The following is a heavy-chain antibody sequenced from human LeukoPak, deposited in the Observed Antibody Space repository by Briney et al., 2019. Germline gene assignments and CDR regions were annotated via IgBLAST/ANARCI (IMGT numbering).Heavy chain of an antibody. Sequence: GGSLRLSCAASGIIFSDFGMHWVRQAPGKGLESKAIIWYDGSNKYYADSVKGRFTISRDNSQNTMYLQMNSLRVEDTAVYYCAKATCSGASCFSNSRDAFDIWGQGTMVTVSS. J-gene: IGHJ3*02. V-gene: IGHV3-33*06. D-gene: IGHD2-15*01. CDR2: IWYDGSNK. CDR3: AKATCSGASCFSNSRDAFDI. CDR1: GIIFSDFG.